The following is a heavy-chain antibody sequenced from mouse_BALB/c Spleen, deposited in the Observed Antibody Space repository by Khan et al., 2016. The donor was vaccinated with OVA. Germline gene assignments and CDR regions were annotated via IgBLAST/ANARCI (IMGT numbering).Heavy chain of an antibody. D-gene: IGHD1-1*01. J-gene: IGHJ1*01. CDR2: INTNTGET. V-gene: IGHV9-1*02. Sequence: QIQLVQSGPELKKPGETVKISCKASGYTFTNYGVNWVKQAPEKGLKWMGWINTNTGETTYGDDFKGRFAFSLETSASTAYLQINRLKNEDMAKYFCARSRGVLLYGRYFDVWGAGTTVTVSS. CDR1: GYTFTNYG. CDR3: ARSRGVLLYGRYFDV.